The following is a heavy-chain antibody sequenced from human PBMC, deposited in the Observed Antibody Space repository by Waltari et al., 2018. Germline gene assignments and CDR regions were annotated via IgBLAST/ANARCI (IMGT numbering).Heavy chain of an antibody. Sequence: QVQLQESGPGLVKPSETLSLTCAVSGYSISSGYYWGWIRQPPGKGLEWIGSIYHSGSTYYNPSLKSRVTISVDTSKNQFSLKLSSVTAADTAVYYCARSTDSSGWYADYWGQGTLVTVSS. CDR1: GYSISSGYY. CDR2: IYHSGST. CDR3: ARSTDSSGWYADY. D-gene: IGHD6-19*01. V-gene: IGHV4-38-2*01. J-gene: IGHJ4*02.